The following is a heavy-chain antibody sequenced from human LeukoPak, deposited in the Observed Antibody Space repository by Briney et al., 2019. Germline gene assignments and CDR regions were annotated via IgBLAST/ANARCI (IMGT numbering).Heavy chain of an antibody. Sequence: ASVKVSCKASGYTFTSYDINWVRQGTGQGLEWMGWMNPNSGNTGYAQKFQGRVTMTRNTSISTAYMELSSLRSEDTAVYYCARAGAHKTSWFDPWGQGTLVTVSS. V-gene: IGHV1-8*01. CDR1: GYTFTSYD. D-gene: IGHD7-27*01. CDR2: MNPNSGNT. CDR3: ARAGAHKTSWFDP. J-gene: IGHJ5*02.